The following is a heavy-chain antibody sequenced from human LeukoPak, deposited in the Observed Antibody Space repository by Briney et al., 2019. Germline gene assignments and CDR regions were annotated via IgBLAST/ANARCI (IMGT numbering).Heavy chain of an antibody. V-gene: IGHV5-51*01. J-gene: IGHJ4*02. CDR2: IYPGDSET. CDR1: GYSFISYW. CDR3: ARHRRVSNAYYFDY. D-gene: IGHD2-8*01. Sequence: GESLQISCKGSGYSFISYWIGWVRQLPGKGLEWMGIIYPGDSETMYSPSFQGQVTISADKSISTAYLQWSSLKASDTAMYYCARHRRVSNAYYFDYWGQGSLVTVSS.